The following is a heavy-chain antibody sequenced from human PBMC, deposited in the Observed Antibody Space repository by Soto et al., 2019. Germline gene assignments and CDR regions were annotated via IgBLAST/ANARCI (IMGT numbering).Heavy chain of an antibody. J-gene: IGHJ6*03. CDR1: GVIFSGYG. D-gene: IGHD2-2*01. V-gene: IGHV3-33*01. Sequence: GGSLRLSCVAPGVIFSGYGMHWVRQAPGKGLEWVAVIRFDGSNIYYADSVKGRFTISRDNSKNTLYLQLNSLRAEDTAVYYCARDSRDIVVVPAAMGGAAYYYYYMDVWGKGTTVTVSS. CDR3: ARDSRDIVVVPAAMGGAAYYYYYMDV. CDR2: IRFDGSNI.